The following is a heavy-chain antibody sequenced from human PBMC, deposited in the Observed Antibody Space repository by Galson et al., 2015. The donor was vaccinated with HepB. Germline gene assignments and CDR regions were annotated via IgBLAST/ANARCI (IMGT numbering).Heavy chain of an antibody. D-gene: IGHD5-12*01. Sequence: SVKVSCKASGFTFTSSAVQWVRQARGQRLEWIGWIVVGSGNTNYAQKFQERVTITRDMSTSTAYMELSSLRSEDTAVYYCAADWPTGYSGFEVAYWGQGTLVTVSS. CDR3: AADWPTGYSGFEVAY. CDR2: IVVGSGNT. V-gene: IGHV1-58*01. J-gene: IGHJ4*02. CDR1: GFTFTSSA.